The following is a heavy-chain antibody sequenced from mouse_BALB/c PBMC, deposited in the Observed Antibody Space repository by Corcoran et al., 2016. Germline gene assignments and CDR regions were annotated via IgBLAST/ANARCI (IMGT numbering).Heavy chain of an antibody. CDR2: INPDSSTI. CDR3: ERNWEGGLAY. D-gene: IGHD4-1*01. Sequence: EVKLLDSGGGLVQPGGSLKLSCAASGFDFSSYWISWVRQAPGKGLEWIGEINPDSSTINYTPSLKDKFIISRENAKNTLYLQRAKVRSEEPALYYLERNWEGGLAYWGQGLWSLSLQ. CDR1: GFDFSSYW. V-gene: IGHV4-1*02. J-gene: IGHJ3*01.